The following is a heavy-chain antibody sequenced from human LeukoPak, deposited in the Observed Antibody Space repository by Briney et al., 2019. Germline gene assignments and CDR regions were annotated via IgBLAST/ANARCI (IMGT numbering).Heavy chain of an antibody. CDR3: ARDLGYSYGSLYYYYYGMDV. V-gene: IGHV4-59*01. CDR1: GCSISSYY. D-gene: IGHD5-18*01. CDR2: IYYSGST. Sequence: PSETLSLTCTVSGCSISSYYWSWIRQPPGKGLEWIGYIYYSGSTNYNPSLKSRVTISVDTSKNQFSLQLSSVNAADTAVYYCARDLGYSYGSLYYYYYGMDVWGQGTTVTVSS. J-gene: IGHJ6*02.